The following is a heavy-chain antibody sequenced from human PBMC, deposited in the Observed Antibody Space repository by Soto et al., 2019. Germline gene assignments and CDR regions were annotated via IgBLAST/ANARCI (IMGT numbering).Heavy chain of an antibody. D-gene: IGHD5-18*01. J-gene: IGHJ4*02. CDR2: ISGSGGST. Sequence: GGSLRLSCAASGFTFSSYAMSWVRQAPGKGLEWVSAISGSGGSTYYADSVKGRFTISRDNSKNTLYLQMNSLRAEDTAVYYCALLRELRGYSYGPIDYWGQGTLVTVSS. CDR3: ALLRELRGYSYGPIDY. V-gene: IGHV3-23*01. CDR1: GFTFSSYA.